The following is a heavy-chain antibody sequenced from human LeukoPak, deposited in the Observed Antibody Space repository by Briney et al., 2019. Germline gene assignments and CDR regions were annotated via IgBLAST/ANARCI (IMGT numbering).Heavy chain of an antibody. V-gene: IGHV3-30*04. J-gene: IGHJ4*02. D-gene: IGHD3-16*01. CDR1: GFSFSTSG. CDR3: ARDLLDYGTAYYDVGIFDS. CDR2: ISKDGRKN. Sequence: GGSLRLSCEASGFSFSTSGVHWVRQAPGKGLEWMAVISKDGRKNHYADSVKGRFTISRDNSKRTLFLQMSSLGPEDTGIYYCARDLLDYGTAYYDVGIFDSWGQGTRVTVSS.